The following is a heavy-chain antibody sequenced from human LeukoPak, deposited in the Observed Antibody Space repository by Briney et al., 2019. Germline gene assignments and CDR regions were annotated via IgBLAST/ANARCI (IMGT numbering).Heavy chain of an antibody. D-gene: IGHD6-13*01. V-gene: IGHV3-9*01. CDR1: GFTFDVYA. CDR3: AKELSSSWYRSDAFDI. CDR2: ISWNSGSI. J-gene: IGHJ3*02. Sequence: GRSLRLSCAASGFTFDVYAMHWVRQAPGKGLEWVSGISWNSGSIGYADSVKGRFTISRDNAKNSLYLQMNSLRAEDTALYYCAKELSSSWYRSDAFDIWGQGTMVTVSS.